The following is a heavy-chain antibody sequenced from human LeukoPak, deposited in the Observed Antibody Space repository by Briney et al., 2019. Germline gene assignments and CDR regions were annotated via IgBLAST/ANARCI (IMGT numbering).Heavy chain of an antibody. V-gene: IGHV4-59*01. Sequence: SETLSLTCTVSGGSISSYYWSWIRQPPGKGLEWIGYIYYSGSTNYNPSLKSRVTISVDTSKNQFSLKLSSVTAADTAVYYCARDGSNWSNDYYHGVDVWGQGTTVTVSS. J-gene: IGHJ6*02. D-gene: IGHD4-11*01. CDR2: IYYSGST. CDR3: ARDGSNWSNDYYHGVDV. CDR1: GGSISSYY.